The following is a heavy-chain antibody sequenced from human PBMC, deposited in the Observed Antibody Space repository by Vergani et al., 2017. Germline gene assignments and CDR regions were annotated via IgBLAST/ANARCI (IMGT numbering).Heavy chain of an antibody. V-gene: IGHV3-23*04. D-gene: IGHD2/OR15-2a*01. CDR1: GFALNRHA. J-gene: IGHJ4*02. Sequence: VQLVESGGGVVQPGTSLRLSCVVSGFALNRHAMYWVRQAPGKGLEGVSAISGHGDRTYYADSVKGRFTISRDNSKNTVYLQMKSLKAEDRATYYCARKERSNTSPFVGDWGQGTLVTV. CDR3: ARKERSNTSPFVGD. CDR2: ISGHGDRT.